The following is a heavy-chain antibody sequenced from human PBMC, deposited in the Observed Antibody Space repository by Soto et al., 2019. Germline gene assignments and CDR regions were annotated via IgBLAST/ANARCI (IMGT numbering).Heavy chain of an antibody. J-gene: IGHJ4*02. CDR1: GFTFSTYA. D-gene: IGHD3-10*01. CDR3: ATDYYYDSGSH. CDR2: IVGNGGAT. Sequence: EVQLLESGGGLVQPGGSLRLSGAASGFTFSTYAMTWVRQAPGKGLEWVSGIVGNGGATYYADSVKGRFSISRDNSKNTLYLQMNSLRNEDTAVYYCATDYYYDSGSHWGQGTLVIVSA. V-gene: IGHV3-23*01.